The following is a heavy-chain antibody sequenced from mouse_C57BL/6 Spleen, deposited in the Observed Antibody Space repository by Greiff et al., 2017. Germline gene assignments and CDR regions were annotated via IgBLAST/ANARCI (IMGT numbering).Heavy chain of an antibody. Sequence: QVQLQQSGAELVRPGTSVKVSCKASGYAFTNYLIEWVKQRPGQGLEWIGVINPGSGGTNYNEKFKGKATLTADKSSSTAYMQLSSLTSEDSAVYFGARGDYGSRGYFDVWGTGTTVTVSS. V-gene: IGHV1-54*01. CDR2: INPGSGGT. CDR1: GYAFTNYL. J-gene: IGHJ1*03. D-gene: IGHD1-1*01. CDR3: ARGDYGSRGYFDV.